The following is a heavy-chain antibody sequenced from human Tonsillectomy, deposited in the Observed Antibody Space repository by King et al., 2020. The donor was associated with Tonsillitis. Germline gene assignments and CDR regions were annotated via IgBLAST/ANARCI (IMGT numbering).Heavy chain of an antibody. V-gene: IGHV3-21*01. CDR1: GFTFSTHS. Sequence: VQLVESGGGLVKPGGSLRLSCAASGFTFSTHSLNWVRQAPGKELEWVSFISSSGTFIHYADSVKGRFTISRDNAKSSVYLEMNSLRAEDTAMYYCARGATPGVTMGTIEYWGQGILVTASP. CDR3: ARGATPGVTMGTIEY. J-gene: IGHJ4*02. D-gene: IGHD2-15*01. CDR2: ISSSGTFI.